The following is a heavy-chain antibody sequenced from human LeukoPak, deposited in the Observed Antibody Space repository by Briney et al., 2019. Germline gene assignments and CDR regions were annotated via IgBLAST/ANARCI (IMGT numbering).Heavy chain of an antibody. D-gene: IGHD2-15*01. CDR2: ISTSSSYT. Sequence: GGSLRLSCAASGFTFSDYYMNWIRQDPGKGLEWVSYISTSSSYTNYPDSVKGRFTISRDNAKNSLYLQMNSLRAEDTAVYYCARDCSGGSCYFDYWGQGTLVTVSS. CDR3: ARDCSGGSCYFDY. V-gene: IGHV3-11*05. J-gene: IGHJ4*02. CDR1: GFTFSDYY.